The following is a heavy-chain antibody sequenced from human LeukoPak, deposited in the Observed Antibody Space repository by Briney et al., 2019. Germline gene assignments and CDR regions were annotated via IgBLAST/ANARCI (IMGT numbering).Heavy chain of an antibody. D-gene: IGHD3-3*01. V-gene: IGHV3-66*01. CDR3: ARGFGPNAFDI. CDR1: GFTFSSYS. CDR2: IYSGGST. Sequence: GGSLRLSCAASGFTFSSYSMNWVRQAPGKGLEWVSVIYSGGSTYYADSVKGRFTISRDNSKNTLYLQMNSLRAEDTAVYYCARGFGPNAFDIWGQGTMVTVSS. J-gene: IGHJ3*02.